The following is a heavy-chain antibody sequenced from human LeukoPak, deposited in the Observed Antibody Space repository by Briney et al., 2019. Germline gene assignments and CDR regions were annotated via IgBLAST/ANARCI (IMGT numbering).Heavy chain of an antibody. CDR3: ARPGGIEDYYYYMDV. J-gene: IGHJ6*03. D-gene: IGHD1-26*01. CDR1: GGSISSSSYY. CDR2: IYYSGST. Sequence: SETLSLTCTVSGGSISSSSYYWGWIRQPPGKGLEWIGSIYYSGSTYYNPSLKSRVTISVDTSKNQFSLKLRSVTAADTAVYYCARPGGIEDYYYYMDVWGKGTTDTVSS. V-gene: IGHV4-39*01.